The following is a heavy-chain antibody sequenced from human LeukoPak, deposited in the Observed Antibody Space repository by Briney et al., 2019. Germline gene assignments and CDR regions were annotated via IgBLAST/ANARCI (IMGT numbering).Heavy chain of an antibody. Sequence: GGSLRLSCAASGVTLSTYAMSWARQAPGKGLEWVSGISSSGSGGSTYYADSVKGRFTISRDNSKNTLYLQMNSLRAEDTAVYYCAKDPQYSSGWYVDVTPKGYFDYWGQGTLVTVSS. D-gene: IGHD6-19*01. CDR2: ISSSGSGGST. V-gene: IGHV3-23*01. CDR3: AKDPQYSSGWYVDVTPKGYFDY. J-gene: IGHJ4*02. CDR1: GVTLSTYA.